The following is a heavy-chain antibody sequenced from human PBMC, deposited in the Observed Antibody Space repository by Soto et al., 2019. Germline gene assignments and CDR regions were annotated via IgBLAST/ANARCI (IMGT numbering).Heavy chain of an antibody. CDR2: IYYSGST. CDR1: GGSISSYY. CDR3: VQTTGWPGFDF. Sequence: SETLSLTCTVSGGSISSYYWSWIRQPPGKGLEWIGYIYYSGSTNYNPSLKSRVTISRDTSKNTLYLQMNSLRAEDTAVYYCVQTTGWPGFDFWGPGTLVTVSS. D-gene: IGHD6-19*01. V-gene: IGHV4-59*08. J-gene: IGHJ4*02.